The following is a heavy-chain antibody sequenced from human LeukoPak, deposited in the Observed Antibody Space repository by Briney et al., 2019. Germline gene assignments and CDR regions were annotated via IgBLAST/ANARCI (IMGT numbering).Heavy chain of an antibody. CDR2: ISSSSSYI. Sequence: GGSLRLSCAASGFTFSSYSMNWVRQAPGKGLEWVSSISSSSSYIYYADSVKGRFTISRDNAKNSLYLQMNSLRAEDTAVYYCAKNGGSIFGVTIGIGYYGMDVWGQGTTVTVSS. D-gene: IGHD3-3*01. J-gene: IGHJ6*02. V-gene: IGHV3-21*01. CDR1: GFTFSSYS. CDR3: AKNGGSIFGVTIGIGYYGMDV.